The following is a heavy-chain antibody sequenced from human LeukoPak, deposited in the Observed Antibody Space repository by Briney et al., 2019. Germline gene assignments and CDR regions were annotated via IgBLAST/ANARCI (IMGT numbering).Heavy chain of an antibody. CDR2: ISSSGFTI. D-gene: IGHD4-17*01. CDR1: GFTFSDYY. J-gene: IGHJ2*01. Sequence: GGSLRLSCAASGFTFSDYYMSWIRQAPGKGLEWVSCISSSGFTIYYADSLKGRFTISRDNAKKSLYLQVDSLRVDDTALYYCAREVTMLTSDYYFDLWGRGTLVTVSS. V-gene: IGHV3-11*04. CDR3: AREVTMLTSDYYFDL.